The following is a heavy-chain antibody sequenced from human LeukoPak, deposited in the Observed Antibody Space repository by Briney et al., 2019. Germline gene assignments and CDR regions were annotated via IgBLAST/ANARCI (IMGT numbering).Heavy chain of an antibody. V-gene: IGHV3-21*01. CDR3: ARDQRLQSDYYMDV. CDR1: GFTFSSYS. Sequence: GGSLRLSCAASGFTFSSYSMNWVRQAPGKGLEWVSSISSSSSYIYYADSLKGRFTISRDNAKNSLYLQINSLRAEDTAVYYCARDQRLQSDYYMDVWGKGTTVTVSS. J-gene: IGHJ6*03. D-gene: IGHD4-11*01. CDR2: ISSSSSYI.